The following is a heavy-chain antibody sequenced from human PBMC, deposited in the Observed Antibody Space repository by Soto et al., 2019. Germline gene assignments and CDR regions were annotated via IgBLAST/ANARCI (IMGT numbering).Heavy chain of an antibody. J-gene: IGHJ6*02. Sequence: ASVKVSCKASGYTFTGYYMHWVRQAPGQGLEWMRWINPNSGGTNYAQKCQGWVTMTRDTSISTAYMELSRLRSDDTAVYYCARSGTVAATIYYYYGMDVWGQGTTVTVSS. CDR1: GYTFTGYY. CDR2: INPNSGGT. CDR3: ARSGTVAATIYYYYGMDV. D-gene: IGHD2-15*01. V-gene: IGHV1-2*04.